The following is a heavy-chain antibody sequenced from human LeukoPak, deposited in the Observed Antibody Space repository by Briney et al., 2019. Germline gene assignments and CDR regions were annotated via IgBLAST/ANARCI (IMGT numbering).Heavy chain of an antibody. D-gene: IGHD2-15*01. J-gene: IGHJ4*02. V-gene: IGHV3-30*04. Sequence: GRSLRLSCAAPGLTFSSYAMHWVRQAPGKGLEWVALISNDGSSKYYTDSVKGRFTISRDNSKNTLYLQMNSLRSEDTAVYYCATEEVVVAADDYWGQGTLVTVSS. CDR3: ATEEVVVAADDY. CDR2: ISNDGSSK. CDR1: GLTFSSYA.